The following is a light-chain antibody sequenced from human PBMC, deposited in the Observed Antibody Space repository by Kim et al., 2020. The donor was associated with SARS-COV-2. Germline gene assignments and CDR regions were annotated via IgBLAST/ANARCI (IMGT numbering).Light chain of an antibody. V-gene: IGLV2-23*02. J-gene: IGLJ2*01. CDR2: EVS. Sequence: QSALTQPASVSGSPGQSITNSCTGTSSDVGSYNLVSWYQQHPGKAPKLMIYEVSKRPSGVSNRFSGSKSGNTASLTISGLQAEDEADYYCCSYAGSSTSLFGGGTQLTVL. CDR1: SSDVGSYNL. CDR3: CSYAGSSTSL.